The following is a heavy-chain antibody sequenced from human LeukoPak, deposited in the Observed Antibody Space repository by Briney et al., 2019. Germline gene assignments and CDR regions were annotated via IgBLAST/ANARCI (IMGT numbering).Heavy chain of an antibody. CDR1: GITFSNYN. Sequence: GGSLRLSCAAPGITFSNYNMNWVRQAPGKGLEWISSITSSSSYTFYADSVKGRFTISRDNSKNTLYLQMNSLRAEDTAMYYCARAHLSSSSTDYMDVWGKGTTVTVSS. CDR2: ITSSSSYT. J-gene: IGHJ6*03. D-gene: IGHD6-6*01. CDR3: ARAHLSSSSTDYMDV. V-gene: IGHV3-21*01.